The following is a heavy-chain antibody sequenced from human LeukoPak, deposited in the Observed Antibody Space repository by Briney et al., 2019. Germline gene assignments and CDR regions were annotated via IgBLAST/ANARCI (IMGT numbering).Heavy chain of an antibody. CDR3: ARAPGDSSSWYDAFDI. CDR1: GFTFSSYS. J-gene: IGHJ3*02. V-gene: IGHV3-21*01. CDR2: ISSSSSYI. D-gene: IGHD6-13*01. Sequence: GGSLRLSCAASGFTFSSYSMNWVRQAPGKGLEWVSSISSSSSYIYYADSVKGRFTISRDNAKSSLYLQMNSLRAEDTAVYYCARAPGDSSSWYDAFDIWGQGTMVTVSS.